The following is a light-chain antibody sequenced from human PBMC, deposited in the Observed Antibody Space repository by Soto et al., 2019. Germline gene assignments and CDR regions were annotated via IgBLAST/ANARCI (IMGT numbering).Light chain of an antibody. J-gene: IGKJ1*01. V-gene: IGKV3-20*01. CDR3: QQSGGATWT. CDR1: RSVSGNS. Sequence: DIVLTQSPGTLSLSPGERATLSCRASRSVSGNSLAWYQQKSGQAPRLLIHGASSRATGIPDRFSGSGSGTDFTLTISRLEPEDFAVYHCQQSGGATWTFGQGTKVEIK. CDR2: GAS.